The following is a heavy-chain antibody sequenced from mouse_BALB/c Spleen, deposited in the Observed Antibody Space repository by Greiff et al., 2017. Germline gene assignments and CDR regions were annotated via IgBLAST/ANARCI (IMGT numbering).Heavy chain of an antibody. CDR3: ARSEGNFLIAY. D-gene: IGHD2-1*01. J-gene: IGHJ3*01. CDR2: IYPGDGDT. Sequence: VQLQQSGAELVRPGSSVKISCKASGYAFSSYWMNWVKQRPGQGLEWIGQIYPGDGDTNYNGKFKGKATLTADKSSSTAYMQLSSLTSEDSAVYFCARSEGNFLIAYWGQGTLVTVSA. CDR1: GYAFSSYW. V-gene: IGHV1-80*01.